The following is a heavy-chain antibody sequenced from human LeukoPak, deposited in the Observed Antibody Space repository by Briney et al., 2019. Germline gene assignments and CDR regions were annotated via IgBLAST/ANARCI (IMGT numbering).Heavy chain of an antibody. CDR2: ISWNSGSI. CDR1: GFTFSSYA. CDR3: AKEGSNGSFDY. J-gene: IGHJ4*02. Sequence: GGSLRLSCAASGFTFSSYAMSWVRQAPGKGLEWVSGISWNSGSIGYADSVKGRFTISRDNAKNSLYLQMNSLRAEDMASYYCAKEGSNGSFDYWGQGTLVTVSS. V-gene: IGHV3-9*03.